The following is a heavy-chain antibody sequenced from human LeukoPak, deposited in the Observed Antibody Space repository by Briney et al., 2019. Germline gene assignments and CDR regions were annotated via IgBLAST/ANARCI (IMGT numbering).Heavy chain of an antibody. CDR3: AKPVYDSRGYFDY. CDR1: GFTFDDYA. J-gene: IGHJ4*02. Sequence: GGSLRLSCAASGFTFDDYAMHWVRQAPGKGLEWVSGISWNSGSIGYADSVKGRFTISRDNAKNSLYLQMNSLRAEDMALYYCAKPVYDSRGYFDYWGQGPRVTVSS. CDR2: ISWNSGSI. V-gene: IGHV3-9*03. D-gene: IGHD3-22*01.